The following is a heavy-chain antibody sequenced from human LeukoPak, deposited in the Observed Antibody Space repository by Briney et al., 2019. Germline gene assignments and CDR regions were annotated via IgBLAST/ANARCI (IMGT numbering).Heavy chain of an antibody. V-gene: IGHV3-7*01. Sequence: GSLRLSCAASGFSISTYWMTWVRQAPGKGLEWVANIKQDGSEEYYVDSVKGRFTVSRDNAKNSLYLQMNSLRAEDTAVYYCASWVGRDYWGQGTLVTVSS. CDR3: ASWVGRDY. J-gene: IGHJ4*02. CDR2: IKQDGSEE. D-gene: IGHD2-15*01. CDR1: GFSISTYW.